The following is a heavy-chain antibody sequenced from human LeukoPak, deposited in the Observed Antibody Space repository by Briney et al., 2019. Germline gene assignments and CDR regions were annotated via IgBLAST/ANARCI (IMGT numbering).Heavy chain of an antibody. CDR3: AAAPRAGIMCWSVVDY. CDR2: FDPEDGET. V-gene: IGHV1-24*01. D-gene: IGHD3-16*01. J-gene: IGHJ4*02. CDR1: GYTLTELS. Sequence: ASVKVSCKVSGYTLTELSMHWVRQAPGKGLEWMGGFDPEDGETIYAQKFQGRVTMTEDTSTDTAYMELSSLRSEDTAVYYCAAAPRAGIMCWSVVDYWGQGTLVTVSS.